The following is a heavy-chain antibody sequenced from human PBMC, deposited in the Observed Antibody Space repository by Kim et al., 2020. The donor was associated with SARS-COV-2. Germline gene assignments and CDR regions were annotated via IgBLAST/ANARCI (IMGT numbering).Heavy chain of an antibody. V-gene: IGHV4-39*01. CDR3: ARPYIAAAGGGWFDP. J-gene: IGHJ5*02. D-gene: IGHD6-13*01. Sequence: SETLSLTCTVSGGSISSSSYYWGWIRQPPGKGLEWIGSIYYSGSTYYNPSLKSRVTISVDTSKNQFSLKLSSVTAADTAVYYCARPYIAAAGGGWFDPWGQGTLVTVSS. CDR1: GGSISSSSYY. CDR2: IYYSGST.